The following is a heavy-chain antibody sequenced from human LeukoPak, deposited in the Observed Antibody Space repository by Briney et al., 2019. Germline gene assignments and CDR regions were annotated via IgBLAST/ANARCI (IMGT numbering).Heavy chain of an antibody. CDR3: AKDGDYAHGRYIDY. Sequence: GGSLRLSCAASGFTFDDYAMHWVRQAPGKGLEWVSGISWNSGSIGYADSVKGRFTISRDNAKNSLYLQMNSLRAEDTALYYCAKDGDYAHGRYIDYWGQGTLVTVSS. CDR1: GFTFDDYA. CDR2: ISWNSGSI. D-gene: IGHD2-2*01. V-gene: IGHV3-9*01. J-gene: IGHJ4*02.